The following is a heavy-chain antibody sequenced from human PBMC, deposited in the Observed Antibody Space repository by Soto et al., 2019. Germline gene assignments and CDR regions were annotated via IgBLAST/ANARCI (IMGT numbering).Heavy chain of an antibody. Sequence: SETLSLTCAVYGGSFSGYYWSWIRQPPGKGLEWIGEINHSGSTNYNPSLKSRVTISVDTSKNQFSLKLSSVTAADTAVYYCARVYSGYEANGFLVWFDPWGQGTLVTVSS. CDR2: INHSGST. CDR3: ARVYSGYEANGFLVWFDP. V-gene: IGHV4-34*01. D-gene: IGHD5-12*01. CDR1: GGSFSGYY. J-gene: IGHJ5*02.